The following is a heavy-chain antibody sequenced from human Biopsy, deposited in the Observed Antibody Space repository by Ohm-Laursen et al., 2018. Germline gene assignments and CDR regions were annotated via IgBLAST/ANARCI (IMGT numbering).Heavy chain of an antibody. CDR3: ARESDSSGYYYRDY. CDR2: INHSGST. CDR1: GGSFIGYY. J-gene: IGHJ4*02. Sequence: GTLSLTCAVYGGSFIGYYWSWIRQPPGKGLEWIGEINHSGSTNYNPSLKSRVTISLDTSKNQLSLKLSSVTAADTAVYYCARESDSSGYYYRDYWGQGTLVTVSS. D-gene: IGHD3-22*01. V-gene: IGHV4-34*01.